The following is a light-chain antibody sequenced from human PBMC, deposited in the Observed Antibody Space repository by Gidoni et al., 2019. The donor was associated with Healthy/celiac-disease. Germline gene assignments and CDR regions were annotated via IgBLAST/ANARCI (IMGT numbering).Light chain of an antibody. V-gene: IGKV1-39*01. Sequence: DIQMTQSPSSLSASVGDRVTITLRASQSISSYLNWYQQKPGKAPKLLIYDASSLQSGVPSRFSGSGSGTDFTLTISSLQPEDFATYYCQQSYSTPWTFGQGTKVEIK. CDR1: QSISSY. J-gene: IGKJ1*01. CDR3: QQSYSTPWT. CDR2: DAS.